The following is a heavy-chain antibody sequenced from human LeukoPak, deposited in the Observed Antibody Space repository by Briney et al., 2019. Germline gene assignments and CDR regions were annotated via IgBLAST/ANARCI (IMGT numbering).Heavy chain of an antibody. CDR3: ARSSEHIQLWSDY. CDR1: GGSISSYY. V-gene: IGHV4-59*01. D-gene: IGHD5-18*01. CDR2: IYYSGST. J-gene: IGHJ4*02. Sequence: IPSETLSLTCTVSGGSISSYYWSWIRQPPGKGLEWLGYIYYSGSTNYNPSLKSRVTISVDTSKNQFSLKLSSVTAEDTAVYYCARSSEHIQLWSDYWGQGTLVTVSS.